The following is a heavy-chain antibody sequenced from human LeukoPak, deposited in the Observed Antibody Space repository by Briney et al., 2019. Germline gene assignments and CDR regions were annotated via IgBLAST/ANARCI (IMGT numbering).Heavy chain of an antibody. D-gene: IGHD2-15*01. J-gene: IGHJ4*02. CDR1: GFTFSSYW. V-gene: IGHV3-74*01. Sequence: PGGSLRLSCAASGFTFSSYWMHWVRQAPGKGLVWVSRINSDGSSTSYADSVKGRFTISRDNAKNTLYLQMNSLRAEDTAVYYCARDKYCSGGSCYFGLDYWGQGTLVTVSS. CDR2: INSDGSST. CDR3: ARDKYCSGGSCYFGLDY.